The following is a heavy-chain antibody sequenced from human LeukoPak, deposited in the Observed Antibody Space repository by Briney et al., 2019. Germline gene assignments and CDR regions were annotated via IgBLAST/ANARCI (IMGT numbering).Heavy chain of an antibody. J-gene: IGHJ4*02. CDR2: ISGSGGST. Sequence: GGSLRLSCAASGFTFSSYAMSWVRQAPGKGLERVSAISGSGGSTYYADSVKGRFTISRDNSKNTLYLQMNSLRAEDTAVYYCAKVIMGLGSTLDYWGQGTLVTVSS. V-gene: IGHV3-23*01. D-gene: IGHD2-2*01. CDR1: GFTFSSYA. CDR3: AKVIMGLGSTLDY.